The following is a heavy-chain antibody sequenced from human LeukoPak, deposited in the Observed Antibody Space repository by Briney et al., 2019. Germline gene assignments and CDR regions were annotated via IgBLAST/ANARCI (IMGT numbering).Heavy chain of an antibody. CDR3: VRDMGYYDKV. J-gene: IGHJ4*02. CDR1: GFTFSTSW. Sequence: GXSLRLSCAASGFTFSTSWMHWVRQAPGKGLGWVSGINNDGNTRDYPDSVKGRFTISRDNAKNTLYLQMNSLRAEDTAVYYCVRDMGYYDKVWGQGTLVTVSS. V-gene: IGHV3-74*01. CDR2: INNDGNTR. D-gene: IGHD3-22*01.